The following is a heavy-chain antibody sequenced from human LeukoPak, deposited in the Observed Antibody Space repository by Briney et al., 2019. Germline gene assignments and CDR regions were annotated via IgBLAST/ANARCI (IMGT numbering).Heavy chain of an antibody. CDR3: ARDKGIAVAGTSWFDP. J-gene: IGHJ5*02. V-gene: IGHV3-66*01. CDR1: GFTVSSNY. Sequence: GGSLRLSCAASGFTVSSNYMSWVRQAPGKGLEWVSVIYSGGSTYYADSVKGRFTISRDNPKNTLYLQMNSLRAEDTAVYYCARDKGIAVAGTSWFDPWGQGTLVTVSS. CDR2: IYSGGST. D-gene: IGHD6-19*01.